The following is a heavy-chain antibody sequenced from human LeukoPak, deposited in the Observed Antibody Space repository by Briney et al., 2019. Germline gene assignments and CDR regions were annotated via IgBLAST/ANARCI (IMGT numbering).Heavy chain of an antibody. D-gene: IGHD3-16*01. J-gene: IGHJ6*03. V-gene: IGHV3-23*01. CDR1: GFTFSSYA. Sequence: GGSLRLSCAASGFTFSSYAMSWVRQAPGKGLKWVSAISGRGGSTYYADSVKGRFTISRDNSKNTLYLQMNSLRAEDTAVYYCATDLGAPRYYYYYMDVWGKGTTVTVSS. CDR2: ISGRGGST. CDR3: ATDLGAPRYYYYYMDV.